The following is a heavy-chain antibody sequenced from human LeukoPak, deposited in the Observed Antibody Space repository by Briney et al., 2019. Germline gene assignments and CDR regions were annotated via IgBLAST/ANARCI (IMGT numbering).Heavy chain of an antibody. CDR2: INPNSGGT. Sequence: ASVKVSCKASGYTFTGYYMHWVRQAPGQGLEWMGWINPNSGGTNYAQDFHGRVTMTRDTSISTAYMELSRLRSDDTAVYYCARVRRGGYSGYAFDYWGQGTLVTVSS. V-gene: IGHV1-2*02. CDR1: GYTFTGYY. CDR3: ARVRRGGYSGYAFDY. J-gene: IGHJ4*02. D-gene: IGHD5-12*01.